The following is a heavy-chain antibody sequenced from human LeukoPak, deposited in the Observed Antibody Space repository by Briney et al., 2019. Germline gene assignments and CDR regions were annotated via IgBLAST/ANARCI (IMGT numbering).Heavy chain of an antibody. CDR1: GFTFSSYV. CDR2: IRYDGSNK. D-gene: IGHD6-6*01. Sequence: GGSLRLSCAASGFTFSSYVMHWVRQAPGKGLEWVAFIRYDGSNKYYADSVKGRFTISRDNSKNTLYLQMNSLRAEDTAVYYCDLRTAARRQYWGQGTLVTVSS. V-gene: IGHV3-30*02. J-gene: IGHJ4*02. CDR3: DLRTAARRQY.